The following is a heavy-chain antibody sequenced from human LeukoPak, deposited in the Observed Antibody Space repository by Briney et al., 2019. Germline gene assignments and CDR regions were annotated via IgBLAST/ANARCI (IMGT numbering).Heavy chain of an antibody. V-gene: IGHV4-59*12. Sequence: PSETLSLTCTVSGGSISSYYWSWIRQPPGKGLEWIGSIYYSGSTYYNPSLKSRVTISVDTSKNQFSLKLSSVTAADTAVYYCARAGHVGDWFDPWGQGTLVTVSS. CDR1: GGSISSYY. D-gene: IGHD3-10*02. CDR3: ARAGHVGDWFDP. J-gene: IGHJ5*02. CDR2: IYYSGST.